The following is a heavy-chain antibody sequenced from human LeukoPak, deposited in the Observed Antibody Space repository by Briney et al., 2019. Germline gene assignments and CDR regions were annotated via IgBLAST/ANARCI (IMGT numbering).Heavy chain of an antibody. CDR3: ARGVILLWFGELSADAFDI. D-gene: IGHD3-10*01. Sequence: SETLSLTCAVSGGSITRSNWWSWVRQSPGKGLEWIGEVYDNGSTNYNPSLKSRVTISVDKSKNQFSLKLSSVTAADTAVYYCARGVILLWFGELSADAFDIWGQGTMVTVSS. CDR1: GGSITRSNW. CDR2: VYDNGST. V-gene: IGHV4-4*02. J-gene: IGHJ3*02.